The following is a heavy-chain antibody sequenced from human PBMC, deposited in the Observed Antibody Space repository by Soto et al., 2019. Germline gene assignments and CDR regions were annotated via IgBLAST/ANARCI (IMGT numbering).Heavy chain of an antibody. CDR2: ISYDGSNK. CDR3: AKGGSGYDYYDMDV. D-gene: IGHD3-16*01. Sequence: GGSLRLSCAASGFTFSRYGMHWVRQSPGKGLEWLAVISYDGSNKYYADSEKGRFTISRDNSKNTLYLQMNRLRAEDTAVYYCAKGGSGYDYYDMDVWGQGTTVTVSS. V-gene: IGHV3-30*18. CDR1: GFTFSRYG. J-gene: IGHJ6*02.